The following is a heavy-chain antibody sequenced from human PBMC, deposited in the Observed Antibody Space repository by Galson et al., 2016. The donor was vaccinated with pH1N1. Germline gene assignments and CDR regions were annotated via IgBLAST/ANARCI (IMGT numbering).Heavy chain of an antibody. J-gene: IGHJ2*01. V-gene: IGHV1-8*02. CDR3: ARGPVYWYFDL. CDR1: GYTFTAYY. Sequence: SVKVSCKASGYTFTAYYIHWVRQAPGQGLEWMGWMNPNNGNADYAPKLQGRVTLTRNASINTAYMELSSLTSEDTAVYYCARGPVYWYFDLWGRGTPVIVSS. CDR2: MNPNNGNA.